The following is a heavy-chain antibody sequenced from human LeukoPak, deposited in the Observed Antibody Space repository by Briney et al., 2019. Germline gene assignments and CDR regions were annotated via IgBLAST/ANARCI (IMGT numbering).Heavy chain of an antibody. V-gene: IGHV1-24*01. Sequence: ASVKVSCKVSGYTLTELSMHWVRQAPGKGLEWMGGFDPEDGETIYAQKFQGRVTITRDTSASTAYMELSSLRSEDMAVYYCARAVPRGYAFDIWGQGTMVTVSS. CDR3: ARAVPRGYAFDI. CDR1: GYTLTELS. J-gene: IGHJ3*02. CDR2: FDPEDGET. D-gene: IGHD3-10*01.